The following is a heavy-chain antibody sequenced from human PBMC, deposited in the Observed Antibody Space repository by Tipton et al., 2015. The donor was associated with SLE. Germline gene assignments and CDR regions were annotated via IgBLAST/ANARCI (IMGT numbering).Heavy chain of an antibody. CDR1: GGSIVSYY. CDR2: IYSSGST. D-gene: IGHD3-16*01. Sequence: TLSLTCTVSGGSIVSYYWSWIRQSPGKGLEWLGYIYSSGSTNYNPSFRSRLTISVDTSKNQFSLKLTSVTAADTAVYFCARVVAERLGLDFWGQGILVSVSS. J-gene: IGHJ4*02. V-gene: IGHV4-59*01. CDR3: ARVVAERLGLDF.